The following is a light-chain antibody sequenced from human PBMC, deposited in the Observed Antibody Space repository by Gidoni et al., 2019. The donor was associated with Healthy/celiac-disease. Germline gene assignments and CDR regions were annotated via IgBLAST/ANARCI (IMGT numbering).Light chain of an antibody. CDR2: GAS. J-gene: IGKJ5*01. CDR1: QSVSSN. CDR3: QQYNNWPLT. V-gene: IGKV3-15*01. Sequence: EIVMTQYPATLSGSPGERATLSCRASQSVSSNFAWYQQKPGQAPSLLIYGASTRATGIPARFSGSGSGTEFTLTISSLQSEDFAVYYCQQYNNWPLTFGQGTRLEIK.